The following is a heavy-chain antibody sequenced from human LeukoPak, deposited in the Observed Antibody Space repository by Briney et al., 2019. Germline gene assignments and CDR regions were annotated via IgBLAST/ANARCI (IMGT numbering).Heavy chain of an antibody. D-gene: IGHD2-2*01. V-gene: IGHV3-21*01. CDR2: ISSSSSYI. CDR1: GFTFSSYS. J-gene: IGHJ4*02. Sequence: GGSLRLSCASSGFTFSSYSMNWVRQAPGKGLEWVSSISSSSSYIYYADSVKGRFTISRDNAKNSLYLQMNSLRAEDTAVYYCARGPPRLIVVVPAAMSDYWGQGTLVTVSS. CDR3: ARGPPRLIVVVPAAMSDY.